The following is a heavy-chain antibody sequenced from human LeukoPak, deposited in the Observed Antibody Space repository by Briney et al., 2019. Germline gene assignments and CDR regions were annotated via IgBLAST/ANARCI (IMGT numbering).Heavy chain of an antibody. CDR3: AKDGGLWVSAHWGDS. CDR1: GFTFSSYT. CDR2: ISTGGGNT. J-gene: IGHJ4*02. Sequence: PGGSPRLSCTASGFTFSSYTMSWVRQAPGKGLKWVSTISTGGGNTYYADSVKGRFTVSRDDSKNTLYLQMNSLRAEDTAVYYCAKDGGLWVSAHWGDSWGRGTLVTVSS. D-gene: IGHD7-27*01. V-gene: IGHV3-23*01.